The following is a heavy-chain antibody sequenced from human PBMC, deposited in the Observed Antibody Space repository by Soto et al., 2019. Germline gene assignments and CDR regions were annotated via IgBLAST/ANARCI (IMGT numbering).Heavy chain of an antibody. J-gene: IGHJ5*02. Sequence: VQLGQSGAEVKKPGSSVKVSWKASGGTFSSYAISWVRQAPGQGLEWMGGIIPIFGTANYAQKFQGRVTISVDESTSTVYMELSSLRSEDTYVYYCARGGIAAAVTWFDPWGQGTLVTVSS. D-gene: IGHD6-13*01. CDR1: GGTFSSYA. V-gene: IGHV1-69*12. CDR3: ARGGIAAAVTWFDP. CDR2: IIPIFGTA.